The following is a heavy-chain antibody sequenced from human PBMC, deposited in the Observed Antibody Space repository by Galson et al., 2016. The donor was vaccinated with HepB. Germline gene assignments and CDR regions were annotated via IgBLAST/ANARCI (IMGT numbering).Heavy chain of an antibody. CDR1: GFTFSSCG. CDR3: AKDLADYYDSTGYYTGLDY. V-gene: IGHV3-30*18. Sequence: SLRLSCAASGFTFSSCGMHWVRQAPGKGLEWVAVISYDGSYKYYADSVKGRFTISRDNSKNTLYLQMNSLGAEDTAVYYCAKDLADYYDSTGYYTGLDYWGQGTLVTVSS. CDR2: ISYDGSYK. D-gene: IGHD3-22*01. J-gene: IGHJ4*02.